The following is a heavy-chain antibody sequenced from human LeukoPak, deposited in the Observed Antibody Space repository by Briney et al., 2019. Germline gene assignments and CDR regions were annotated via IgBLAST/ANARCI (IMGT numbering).Heavy chain of an antibody. Sequence: RGSLRLSCAASGFTFSSYAMSWVRQAPGRGLEWVSAISGSGGSTYYADSVKGRFTISRDNSKNTLYLQMNSLRAEDTAVYYCAKMDIVVVPAAMQGPFDYWGQGTLVTVSS. V-gene: IGHV3-23*01. D-gene: IGHD2-2*03. CDR1: GFTFSSYA. J-gene: IGHJ4*02. CDR2: ISGSGGST. CDR3: AKMDIVVVPAAMQGPFDY.